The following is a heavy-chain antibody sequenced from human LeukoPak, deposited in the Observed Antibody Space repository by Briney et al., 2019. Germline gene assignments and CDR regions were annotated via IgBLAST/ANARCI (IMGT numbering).Heavy chain of an antibody. J-gene: IGHJ6*03. CDR2: VKEDGGAE. D-gene: IGHD3-9*01. V-gene: IGHV3-7*01. CDR3: ARVPRDYDILTGYYRDAYYYMDV. CDR1: GFTFSSSW. Sequence: GGSLRLSCAVSGFTFSSSWMNWVRQAPGKGLEWVANVKEDGGAENYVDSVKGRFTISRDSAKNSLYLQMNSLRAEDTAVYYCARVPRDYDILTGYYRDAYYYMDVWGKGTTVTVSS.